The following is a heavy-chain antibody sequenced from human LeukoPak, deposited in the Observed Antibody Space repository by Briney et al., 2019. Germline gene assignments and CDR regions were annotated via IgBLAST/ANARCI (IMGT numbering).Heavy chain of an antibody. D-gene: IGHD2-15*01. V-gene: IGHV3-23*01. Sequence: PGGSLRLSCAASGFTFTTYAMSWVRQAPGKGLEWVSGISGSGSSTYYADPVKGRFTISRDNPKNTLYLQMNSLRAEDTAVYYCAKGGGSSCYSPSDYWGQGTLVTVSS. CDR1: GFTFTTYA. CDR3: AKGGGSSCYSPSDY. CDR2: ISGSGSST. J-gene: IGHJ4*02.